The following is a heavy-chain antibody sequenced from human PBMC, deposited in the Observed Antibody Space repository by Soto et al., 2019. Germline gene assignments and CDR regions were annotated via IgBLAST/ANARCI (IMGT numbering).Heavy chain of an antibody. CDR2: IKHSGST. CDR1: GGSFSGYY. CDR3: ARGCGDSGEPRWFDP. Sequence: QVQLQQWGAGLLKPSETLSLTCAVYGGSFSGYYWSWIRQPPGTGLEWIGEIKHSGSTNYNQTLNLRGTISVDASKNQFSLKLSSVAAADTAVYECARGCGDSGEPRWFDPWGQGTLVTVSS. J-gene: IGHJ5*02. V-gene: IGHV4-34*01. D-gene: IGHD4-17*01.